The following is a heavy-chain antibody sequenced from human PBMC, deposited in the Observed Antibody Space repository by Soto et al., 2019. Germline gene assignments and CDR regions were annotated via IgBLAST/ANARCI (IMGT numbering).Heavy chain of an antibody. CDR2: IYYSGST. CDR3: AGHFYRYSGYDYGLDY. Sequence: SETLSLTCTVSGGSISSSSYYWGWIRQPPGKGLEWIGSIYYSGSTYYNPSLKSRVTISVDTSKNQFSLKLSSVTAADTAVYYCAGHFYRYSGYDYGLDYWGQGTLVTVSS. J-gene: IGHJ4*02. V-gene: IGHV4-39*01. D-gene: IGHD5-12*01. CDR1: GGSISSSSYY.